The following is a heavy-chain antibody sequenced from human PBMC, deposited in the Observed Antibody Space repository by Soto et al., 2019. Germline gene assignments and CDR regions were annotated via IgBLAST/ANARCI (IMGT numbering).Heavy chain of an antibody. D-gene: IGHD4-17*01. CDR2: TYYSGIT. Sequence: PSETLSLTGTFSGGSLTIGAFDWSWLRQHPGRGLEWIRYTYYSGITYYNPSLKSRVTFSVDTSKNHFSLILTSVTAADTAVYFCASGTTSVTTDYWGQGTMVTVSS. CDR3: ASGTTSVTTDY. V-gene: IGHV4-31*03. J-gene: IGHJ4*02. CDR1: GGSLTIGAFD.